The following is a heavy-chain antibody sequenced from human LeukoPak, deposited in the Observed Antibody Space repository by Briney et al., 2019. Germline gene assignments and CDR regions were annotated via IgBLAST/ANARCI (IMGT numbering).Heavy chain of an antibody. V-gene: IGHV4-59*01. J-gene: IGHJ6*03. D-gene: IGHD4/OR15-4a*01. CDR1: GDSISSYY. CDR3: ARTSSPGGANPMDV. CDR2: IYYSGST. Sequence: SETLSLTCTVSGDSISSYYWSWIRQPPGKGLEWIGYIYYSGSTNYNPSLKSRLTISVDTSKNQFSLKLSSVTAADTAVYYCARTSSPGGANPMDVWGKGTTVTVSS.